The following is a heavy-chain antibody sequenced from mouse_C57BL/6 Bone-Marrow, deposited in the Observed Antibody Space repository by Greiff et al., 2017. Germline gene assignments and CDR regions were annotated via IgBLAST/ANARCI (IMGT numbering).Heavy chain of an antibody. CDR3: APLLYYCGSRGAYAMDY. CDR1: GYTFTDYY. J-gene: IGHJ4*01. D-gene: IGHD1-1*01. V-gene: IGHV1-19*01. CDR2: INPYNGGT. Sequence: VQLQQSGPVLVKPGASVKMSCKASGYTFTDYYMNWVKQSHGKSLEWIGVINPYNGGTSYNQKFKGKATLTVDKSSSTAYMELNSLTSEDSAVYYCAPLLYYCGSRGAYAMDYWGQGTSVTVSS.